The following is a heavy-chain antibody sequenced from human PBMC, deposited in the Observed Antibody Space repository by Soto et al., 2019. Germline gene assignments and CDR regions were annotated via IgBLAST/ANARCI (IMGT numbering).Heavy chain of an antibody. CDR1: GFTFSSYA. D-gene: IGHD3-9*01. CDR2: ISGSGGST. Sequence: PGGSLRLSCAASGFTFSSYAMSWVRQAPGKGLEWVSAISGSGGSTYYADSVKGWFTISRDNSKNTLYLQMNSLRAEDTAVYYCAKDPSSYYDILTGYFYYYSYMDVWGKGTTVTVS. J-gene: IGHJ6*03. V-gene: IGHV3-23*01. CDR3: AKDPSSYYDILTGYFYYYSYMDV.